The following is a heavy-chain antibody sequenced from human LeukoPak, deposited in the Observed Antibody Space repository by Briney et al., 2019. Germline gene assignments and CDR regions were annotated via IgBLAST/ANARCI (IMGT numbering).Heavy chain of an antibody. CDR2: INTNTGNP. J-gene: IGHJ4*02. CDR3: ARGNRDDYVWGSYRQPPNIDY. CDR1: GYTFTGYY. V-gene: IGHV7-4-1*02. Sequence: ASVKVSCKASGYTFTGYYMHWVRQAPGQGLEWMGWINTNTGNPTYAQGFTGRFVFSLDTSVSTAYLQISSLKAEDTAVYYCARGNRDDYVWGSYRQPPNIDYWGQGTLVTVSS. D-gene: IGHD3-16*02.